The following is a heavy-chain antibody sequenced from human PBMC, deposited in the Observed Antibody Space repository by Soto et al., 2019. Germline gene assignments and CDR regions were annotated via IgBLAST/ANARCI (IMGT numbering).Heavy chain of an antibody. CDR1: GGSFSCYY. D-gene: IGHD3-16*01. CDR3: ARGKGSYGYIDY. CDR2: INHSGST. J-gene: IGHJ4*02. Sequence: PSETLSLTCAVYGGSFSCYYWSWIRQPPGKGLEWIGEINHSGSTNYNPSLKSRVTISVDTSKNQFSLKLSSVTAADTAVYYCARGKGSYGYIDYWGQGTLVTVSS. V-gene: IGHV4-34*01.